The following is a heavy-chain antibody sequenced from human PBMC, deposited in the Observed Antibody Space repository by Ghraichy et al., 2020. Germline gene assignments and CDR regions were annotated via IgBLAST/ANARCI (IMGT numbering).Heavy chain of an antibody. CDR3: ARHLITMVQRVIGFDP. Sequence: SETLSLTCTVSGASISSSSYYWGWIRQPPGKGLEWIASIYYSGSTYYNPSLKSRVTISVDTSKNQFSLKLSSVTAADTAVYYCARHLITMVQRVIGFDPWGQGTLVTVSS. V-gene: IGHV4-39*01. CDR1: GASISSSSYY. CDR2: IYYSGST. J-gene: IGHJ5*02. D-gene: IGHD3-10*01.